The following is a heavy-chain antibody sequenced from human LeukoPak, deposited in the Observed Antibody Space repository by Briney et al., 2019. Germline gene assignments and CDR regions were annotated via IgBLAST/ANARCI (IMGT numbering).Heavy chain of an antibody. CDR1: GFTFSTHA. CDR3: AKRDSSGSYPYYFDY. V-gene: IGHV3-23*01. J-gene: IGHJ4*02. Sequence: SGGSLRPSCVASGFTFSTHAMSWVRLAPGKGLEWVSAIGGSDGSTYYADSVKGRFTISRDNSKDTLYLQMNSLRVEDTATYYCAKRDSSGSYPYYFDYWGQGTLVTVSS. CDR2: IGGSDGST. D-gene: IGHD3-22*01.